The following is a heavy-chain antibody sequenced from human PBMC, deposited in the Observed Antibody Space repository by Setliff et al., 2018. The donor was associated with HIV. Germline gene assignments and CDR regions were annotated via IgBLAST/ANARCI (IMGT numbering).Heavy chain of an antibody. CDR2: INHSGST. V-gene: IGHV4-34*01. D-gene: IGHD3-22*01. Sequence: SETLSLTCAVYGGSFSGYYWNWIRQPPGKGLEWIGEINHSGSTNYNPSLKSRVTISVDTSKNQFSLKLNSVTAADTAVYYCARGDYYDSTGYEGLDSWGRGTLVTV. CDR1: GGSFSGYY. CDR3: ARGDYYDSTGYEGLDS. J-gene: IGHJ4*02.